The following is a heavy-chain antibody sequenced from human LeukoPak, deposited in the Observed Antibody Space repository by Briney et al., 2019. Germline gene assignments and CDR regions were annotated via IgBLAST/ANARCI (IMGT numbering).Heavy chain of an antibody. V-gene: IGHV4-34*01. D-gene: IGHD2-15*01. CDR3: ARAPRKWWPVKT. J-gene: IGHJ5*02. Sequence: SETLSLTCAVYGGSFSGYYWSWIRQPPGKGLEWIGEINHSGSTNYNPSLKSRVTISVDPSKNQFSLKLSSVTAADTAVYYCARAPRKWWPVKTWGQGTLVTVSS. CDR2: INHSGST. CDR1: GGSFSGYY.